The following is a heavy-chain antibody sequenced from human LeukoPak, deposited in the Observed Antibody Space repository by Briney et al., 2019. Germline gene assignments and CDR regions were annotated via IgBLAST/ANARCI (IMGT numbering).Heavy chain of an antibody. CDR3: AKFRKPMALLDAFDM. Sequence: AGGSLRLSCAASGFTFNSYGMHWVRQVPGKGLEGVALISYDGSNKHYADSVKGRFTISRDNSKNTLYLQLNSPRAEDTAVYFCAKFRKPMALLDAFDMWGQGTMVTVSS. J-gene: IGHJ3*02. V-gene: IGHV3-30*18. CDR1: GFTFNSYG. CDR2: ISYDGSNK. D-gene: IGHD1-14*01.